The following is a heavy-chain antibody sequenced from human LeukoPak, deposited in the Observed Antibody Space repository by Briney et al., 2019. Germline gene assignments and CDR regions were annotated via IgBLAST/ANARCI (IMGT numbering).Heavy chain of an antibody. J-gene: IGHJ4*02. Sequence: ASVKVSCKASGGTFSSYAISWVRQAPGQGLEWMGRIIPILGIANYAQKFQGRVTITADKSTSTAYMELSSLRSEDTAVYYCARVGYYDSSGYLDYWGQGTLVTVSS. CDR1: GGTFSSYA. CDR3: ARVGYYDSSGYLDY. CDR2: IIPILGIA. V-gene: IGHV1-69*04. D-gene: IGHD3-22*01.